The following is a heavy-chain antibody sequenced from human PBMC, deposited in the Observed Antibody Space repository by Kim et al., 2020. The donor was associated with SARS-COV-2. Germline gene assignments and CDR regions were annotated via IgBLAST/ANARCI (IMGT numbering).Heavy chain of an antibody. Sequence: ASVKVSCKASGYTFTSYYMHWVRQAPGQGLEWMGIINPSGGSTSYAQKFQGRVTMTRDTSTSTVYMELSSLRSEDTAVYYCARDEKYYDFWSGYYPYYYYGMDVWRHGTTVTVSS. CDR1: GYTFTSYY. CDR3: ARDEKYYDFWSGYYPYYYYGMDV. J-gene: IGHJ6*02. D-gene: IGHD3-3*01. V-gene: IGHV1-46*01. CDR2: INPSGGST.